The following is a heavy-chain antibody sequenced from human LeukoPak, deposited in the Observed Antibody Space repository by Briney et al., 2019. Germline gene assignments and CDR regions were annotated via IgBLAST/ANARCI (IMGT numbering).Heavy chain of an antibody. D-gene: IGHD6-19*01. CDR1: GYTFTGYY. Sequence: ASVKVSCKASGYTFTGYYVHWVRQAPGQGLEWMGGIIPIFGTANYAQKFQGRVTITADESTSTAYMELSSLRSEDTAVYYCARVAGDDAFDIWGQGTMVTVSS. J-gene: IGHJ3*02. CDR2: IIPIFGTA. V-gene: IGHV1-69*13. CDR3: ARVAGDDAFDI.